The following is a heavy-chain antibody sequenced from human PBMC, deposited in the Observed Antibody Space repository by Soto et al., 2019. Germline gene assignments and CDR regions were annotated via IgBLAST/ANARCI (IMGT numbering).Heavy chain of an antibody. V-gene: IGHV3-30*18. D-gene: IGHD3-9*01. Sequence: GGSLRLSCAASGFTFSSYGMHWVRQAPGKGLEWVAVISYDGSNKYYADSVKGRFTISRDNSKNTLYLQMNSLRAEDTAVYYCAKEMLLRYFDWLFYPGDGMDVWGQGTTVTVSS. J-gene: IGHJ6*02. CDR3: AKEMLLRYFDWLFYPGDGMDV. CDR2: ISYDGSNK. CDR1: GFTFSSYG.